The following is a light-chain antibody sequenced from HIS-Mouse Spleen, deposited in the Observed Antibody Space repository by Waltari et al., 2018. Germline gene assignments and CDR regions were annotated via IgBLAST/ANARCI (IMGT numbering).Light chain of an antibody. V-gene: IGKV1-8*01. J-gene: IGKJ3*01. CDR3: QQYYSYRFT. Sequence: AIRMTQSPSSFSASTGDRVTITCRASPGISSYLAWYQPKPGKAPKLLIYAASTLQSGVPSRFSGSGSGTDFTLTISCLQSEDFATYYCQQYYSYRFTFGPGTKVDIK. CDR2: AAS. CDR1: PGISSY.